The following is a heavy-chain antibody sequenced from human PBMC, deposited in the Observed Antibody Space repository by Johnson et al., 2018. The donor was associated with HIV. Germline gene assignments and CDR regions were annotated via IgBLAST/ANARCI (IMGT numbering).Heavy chain of an antibody. Sequence: VQVVESGGGLVQPGGSLRLSCAASGFTFSTYAMHWVRQAPGKGLKYVSAISSNGGSTYYANSVKGRFTISIDNSKNTLYLQMNSLRAEDTAVYYCAREGRRDAFDIWGQGTMVTVSS. CDR3: AREGRRDAFDI. CDR1: GFTFSTYA. J-gene: IGHJ3*02. V-gene: IGHV3-64*01. CDR2: ISSNGGST.